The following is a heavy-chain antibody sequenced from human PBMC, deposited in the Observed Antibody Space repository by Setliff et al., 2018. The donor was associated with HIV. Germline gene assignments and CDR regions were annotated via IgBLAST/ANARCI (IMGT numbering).Heavy chain of an antibody. CDR2: IYYSGST. V-gene: IGHV4-61*08. D-gene: IGHD6-13*01. Sequence: SETLSLTCTVSGGSISRGDYYWNWIRQPPGKGLEWIGYIYYSGSTNYNPSLKSRVTISVDTSKNQFSLKLSSVTAADTAVYYCARGSSWQYYYYYYMDVWGKGTTVTVSS. J-gene: IGHJ6*03. CDR3: ARGSSWQYYYYYYMDV. CDR1: GGSISRGDYY.